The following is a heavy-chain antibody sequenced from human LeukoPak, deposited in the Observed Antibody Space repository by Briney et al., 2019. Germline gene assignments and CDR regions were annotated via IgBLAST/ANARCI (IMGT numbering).Heavy chain of an antibody. V-gene: IGHV4-59*01. CDR2: IYYSGST. D-gene: IGHD3-3*01. CDR1: GGSISSYY. J-gene: IGHJ4*02. CDR3: ARGWSSRAPFDY. Sequence: PSETLSLTCTVSGGSISSYYRSWIRQPPGKGLEWIGYIYYSGSTNYNPSLKSRVTISVDTSKNQFSLKLSSVTAADTAVYYCARGWSSRAPFDYWGQGTLVTVSS.